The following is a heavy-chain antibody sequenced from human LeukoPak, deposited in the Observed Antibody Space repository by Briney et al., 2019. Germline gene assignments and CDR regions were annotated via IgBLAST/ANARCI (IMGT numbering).Heavy chain of an antibody. Sequence: GGSLRLSCAASGFTFSSYWMHWVRQAPGKGLVWVSRINSDGSSTSYADSVKGRFTISRDNAKNTLYLQMNSLRAEDTAVYYCARASYSSSRVALYNWFDPWGQGTLVTVSS. CDR2: INSDGSST. CDR1: GFTFSSYW. CDR3: ARASYSSSRVALYNWFDP. V-gene: IGHV3-74*01. D-gene: IGHD6-6*01. J-gene: IGHJ5*02.